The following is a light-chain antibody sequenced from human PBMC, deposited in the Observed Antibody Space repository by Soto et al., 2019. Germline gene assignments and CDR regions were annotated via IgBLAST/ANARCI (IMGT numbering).Light chain of an antibody. CDR2: GAS. J-gene: IGKJ4*01. CDR1: QSVSSK. V-gene: IGKV3-15*01. Sequence: EIVMTQSPATLSVSPGERATLSCRASQSVSSKLAWYQQKPGQAPRLLIYGASTRATGIPARFSGSGAGTDFTLTISSLQSEDFAIYYCQQYINWPPFTFGGGTKVEIK. CDR3: QQYINWPPFT.